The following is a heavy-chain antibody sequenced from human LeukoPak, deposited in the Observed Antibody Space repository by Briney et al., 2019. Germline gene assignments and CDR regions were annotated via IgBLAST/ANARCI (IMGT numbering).Heavy chain of an antibody. CDR1: GPSVSSGSYD. V-gene: IGHV4-61*01. Sequence: KPSPTLSLTCTVAGPSVSSGSYDWSWLRQPPGKGLQWIGYIYYSGSTNYNPSLKSRVAIAVDTSKHQFSLKLSSVTAADSAVYYCARFLLEYGTFDYWGQGTLVTVSS. CDR3: ARFLLEYGTFDY. J-gene: IGHJ4*02. CDR2: IYYSGST. D-gene: IGHD1-1*01.